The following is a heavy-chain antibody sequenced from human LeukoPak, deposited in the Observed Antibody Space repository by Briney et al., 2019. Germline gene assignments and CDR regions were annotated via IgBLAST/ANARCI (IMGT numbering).Heavy chain of an antibody. V-gene: IGHV3-23*01. Sequence: GGSLRLSCAGSGFSFNSYAMSWVRQAPGKGLEWVSGITGTGGNTYYADSVKGRFTISRDNSKNTLYLQMNSLRADDTAVYYCAKRRHDYGDYYQMDVWGKGTTVTVSS. CDR1: GFSFNSYA. CDR3: AKRRHDYGDYYQMDV. D-gene: IGHD4-17*01. CDR2: ITGTGGNT. J-gene: IGHJ6*03.